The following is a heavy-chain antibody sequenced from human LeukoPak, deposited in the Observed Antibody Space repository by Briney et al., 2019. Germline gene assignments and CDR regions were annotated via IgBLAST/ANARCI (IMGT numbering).Heavy chain of an antibody. J-gene: IGHJ4*02. CDR1: GGSFSGYY. CDR2: INNSGST. Sequence: SETLSLTCAVYGGSFSGYYWSWIRQTPGKGLEWIGEINNSGSTNYNPSLKSRVTISIDTSKNQFSLKLSSVTAADTAVYYCASSRYYDILTGYWVYYFDNWGQGALVTVSS. CDR3: ASSRYYDILTGYWVYYFDN. D-gene: IGHD3-9*01. V-gene: IGHV4-34*01.